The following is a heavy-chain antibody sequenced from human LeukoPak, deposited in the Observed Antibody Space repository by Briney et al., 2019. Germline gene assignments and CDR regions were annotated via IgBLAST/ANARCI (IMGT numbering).Heavy chain of an antibody. CDR1: GGSISSYY. D-gene: IGHD3-9*01. CDR3: ARRGDILTGYYSLDY. V-gene: IGHV4-59*01. CDR2: IYYSGST. Sequence: PSETLSLTCTVSGGSISSYYWSWIRQPPGKGLEWIGYIYYSGSTNYNPSLKSRVTISVDTSKNQFSLKLSSVTAADTAVYYCARRGDILTGYYSLDYWGQGTLVTVSS. J-gene: IGHJ4*02.